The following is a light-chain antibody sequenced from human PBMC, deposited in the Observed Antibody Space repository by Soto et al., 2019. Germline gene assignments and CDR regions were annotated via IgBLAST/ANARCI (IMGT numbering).Light chain of an antibody. Sequence: QSVLTQPPSVSGAPGQRVTISCTGSSSNIGGGYDVHWYQQLPGTAPKLLIYSNSNRPSGVPDRFSGSKSGTSASLAITGLQSEDEADYYCQSYDSSLSAVVFGGGTKLTVL. CDR2: SNS. V-gene: IGLV1-40*01. CDR3: QSYDSSLSAVV. CDR1: SSNIGGGYD. J-gene: IGLJ2*01.